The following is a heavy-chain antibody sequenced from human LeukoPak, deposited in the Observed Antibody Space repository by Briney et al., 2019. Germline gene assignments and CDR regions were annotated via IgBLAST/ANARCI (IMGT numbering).Heavy chain of an antibody. J-gene: IGHJ1*01. CDR1: GYTFTGYY. D-gene: IGHD3-22*01. V-gene: IGHV1-2*02. CDR3: ARGYYDSSGFEYFQD. CDR2: INPNSGGT. Sequence: ASVKVSCKASGYTFTGYYMHWVRQAPGQGLEWMGWINPNSGGTNYAQKFQGRVTITRDTSISTAYMELSRLTSDDTAVYYCARGYYDSSGFEYFQDWGQGTLVTVSS.